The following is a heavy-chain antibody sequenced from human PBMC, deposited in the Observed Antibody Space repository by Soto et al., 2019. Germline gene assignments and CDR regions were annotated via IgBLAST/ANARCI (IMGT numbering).Heavy chain of an antibody. Sequence: QVQLVESGGGVVQPGRSLRLSGSASGFSFSSYGMHWVRQAPGKGLEWVAVIWYDGSHKYYADSVKGRFTITRDNSKNRLSLHMHSMRAEDTAVYYCARGLGLDAFDIWGQGTKVTVSS. CDR3: ARGLGLDAFDI. V-gene: IGHV3-33*01. CDR2: IWYDGSHK. CDR1: GFSFSSYG. J-gene: IGHJ3*02. D-gene: IGHD7-27*01.